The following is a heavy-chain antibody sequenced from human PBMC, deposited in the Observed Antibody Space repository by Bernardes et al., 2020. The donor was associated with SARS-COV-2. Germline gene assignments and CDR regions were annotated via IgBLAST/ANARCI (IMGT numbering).Heavy chain of an antibody. CDR1: GYSFTSYW. CDR2: IDPSDSYT. Sequence: GESLKISCKGSGYSFTSYWISWVRQMPGKGLEWMGRIDPSDSYTNYSPSFQGHVTISADKSISTAYLQWSSLKASDTAMYYCARQPLVCSGGSCYSFFDCWGQGTLVTVSS. V-gene: IGHV5-10-1*01. J-gene: IGHJ4*02. CDR3: ARQPLVCSGGSCYSFFDC. D-gene: IGHD2-15*01.